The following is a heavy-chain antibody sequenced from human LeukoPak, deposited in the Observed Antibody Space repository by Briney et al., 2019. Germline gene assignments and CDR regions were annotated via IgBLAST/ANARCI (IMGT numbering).Heavy chain of an antibody. V-gene: IGHV3-23*01. J-gene: IGHJ4*02. Sequence: GGSLRLSCTASGFTFANYAMSWVRQAPGKGLEWVSSITGTDASTFYADSVKGRFTISRDNPKNTLYLQMNSLRAEDTAVYYCAKTPGQRRPSECDYWGQGTLVTVSS. CDR3: AKTPGQRRPSECDY. CDR1: GFTFANYA. CDR2: ITGTDAST. D-gene: IGHD6-25*01.